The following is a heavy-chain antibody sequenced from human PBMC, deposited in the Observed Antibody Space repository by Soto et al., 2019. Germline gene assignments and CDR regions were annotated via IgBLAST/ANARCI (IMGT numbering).Heavy chain of an antibody. CDR1: GCTFTSYG. CDR2: ISAYNGNT. V-gene: IGHV1-18*04. Sequence: ASVKVSCKASGCTFTSYGISWVRQAAGQGLEWMGWISAYNGNTNYAQKLQGRVTMTTDTSTSTAYMELRSLRSDDTAVYYCAILYDFWSGYYWTKEIFDYWGQGTLVTVSS. J-gene: IGHJ4*02. CDR3: AILYDFWSGYYWTKEIFDY. D-gene: IGHD3-3*01.